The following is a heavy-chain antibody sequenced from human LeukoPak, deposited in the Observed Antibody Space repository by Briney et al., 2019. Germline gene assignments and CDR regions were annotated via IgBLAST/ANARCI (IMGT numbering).Heavy chain of an antibody. CDR1: GYTFIGYY. V-gene: IGHV1-2*02. CDR2: INPNTGGT. Sequence: AASVKVSCKASGYTFIGYYIHWVRQAPGQGLEWMGWINPNTGGTNYAQKFQGRVTMTRDTSISTAYMELSRLRSDDTAVYYCASRAGGSYSFDYWGQGTLVTVSS. D-gene: IGHD3-16*01. CDR3: ASRAGGSYSFDY. J-gene: IGHJ4*02.